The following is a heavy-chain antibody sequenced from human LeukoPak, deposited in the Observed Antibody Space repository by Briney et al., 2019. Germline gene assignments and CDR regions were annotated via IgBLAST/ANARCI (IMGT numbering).Heavy chain of an antibody. CDR1: GYSFTSYW. CDR3: AKPIRDGYNYRKHNDAFDI. Sequence: GESLKISCKGSGYSFTSYWIGWVRQMPGKGLEWMGIIYPGDSDTRYSPSFQGQVTISADKSISTAYLQWSSLKASDTAMYYCAKPIRDGYNYRKHNDAFDIWGQGTMVTVSS. CDR2: IYPGDSDT. V-gene: IGHV5-51*01. J-gene: IGHJ3*02. D-gene: IGHD5-24*01.